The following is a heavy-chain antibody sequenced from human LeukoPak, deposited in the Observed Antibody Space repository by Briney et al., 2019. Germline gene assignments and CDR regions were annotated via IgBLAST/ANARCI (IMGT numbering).Heavy chain of an antibody. Sequence: SETLSLTCAVSGGSISSGGYSWSWIRQPPGKGLEWIGYIYHSGSTYYNPSLKSRVTISVDRSKNQFSLKLSSVTAADTAVYYCAREVRFLEWFAPGWFDPWGQGTLVTVSS. CDR3: AREVRFLEWFAPGWFDP. V-gene: IGHV4-30-2*01. D-gene: IGHD3-3*01. CDR1: GGSISSGGYS. CDR2: IYHSGST. J-gene: IGHJ5*02.